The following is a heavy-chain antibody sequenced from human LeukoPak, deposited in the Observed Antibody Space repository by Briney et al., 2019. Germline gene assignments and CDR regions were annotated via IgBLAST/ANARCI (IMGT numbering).Heavy chain of an antibody. CDR2: ISYDGSNK. CDR3: GRVRYHYGMDV. V-gene: IGHV3-30*04. D-gene: IGHD1-14*01. CDR1: GFTFSSYA. J-gene: IGHJ6*04. Sequence: GGSLRLSCAASGFTFSSYAMHWVRQAPGKGLEWVAVISYDGSNKYYADSVKGRFTISRDNSKNTLYLQMNSLRAEDTAVYYCGRVRYHYGMDVWGKGTTVTVSS.